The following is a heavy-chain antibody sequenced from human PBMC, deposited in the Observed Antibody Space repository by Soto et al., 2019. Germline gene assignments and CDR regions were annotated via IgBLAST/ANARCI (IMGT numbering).Heavy chain of an antibody. V-gene: IGHV3-74*01. Sequence: GGSLRLSCAASGFTFSSYWMHWVRQAPGKGLVWVSRINSDGSSTSYADSVKGRFTISRDNAKNTLYLQMNSLRAEDTAVYYCARALSTIAAAGRGGYYGMDVWGQGTTVTVSS. CDR2: INSDGSST. D-gene: IGHD6-13*01. CDR1: GFTFSSYW. CDR3: ARALSTIAAAGRGGYYGMDV. J-gene: IGHJ6*02.